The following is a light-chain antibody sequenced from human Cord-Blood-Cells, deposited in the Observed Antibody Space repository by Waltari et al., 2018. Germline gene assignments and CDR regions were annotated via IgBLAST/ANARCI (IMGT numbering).Light chain of an antibody. CDR2: EGS. J-gene: IGLJ3*02. CDR1: SRGVGRYNL. V-gene: IGLV2-23*01. CDR3: CSYAGSSTWV. Sequence: QSALTQPASVSGSPGQSITISCTGTSRGVGRYNLVSWYQQHPGKAPKLMIYEGSKRPSGVSNRFSGSKSGNTASLTISGLQAEDEADYYCCSYAGSSTWVFGGGTKLTVL.